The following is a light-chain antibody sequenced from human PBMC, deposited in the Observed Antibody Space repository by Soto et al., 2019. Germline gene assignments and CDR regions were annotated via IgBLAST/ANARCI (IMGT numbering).Light chain of an antibody. Sequence: EIVLTQSPGTLSLSPGERATLSCRASQSVSSNFLAWYQQKPGQARRLLIYGASNRATGIPDKFNGSGSGTDFTLTISRLEPEDFAMYYCQQYGSSPRTFGQGTKVEIK. CDR1: QSVSSNF. V-gene: IGKV3-20*01. CDR3: QQYGSSPRT. J-gene: IGKJ1*01. CDR2: GAS.